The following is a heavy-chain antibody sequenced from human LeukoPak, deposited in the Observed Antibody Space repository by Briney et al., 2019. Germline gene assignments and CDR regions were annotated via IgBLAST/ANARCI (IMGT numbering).Heavy chain of an antibody. V-gene: IGHV2-5*02. CDR3: AHICRTKSPYSSEFDY. D-gene: IGHD6-25*01. CDR1: GFSLSTSGVG. J-gene: IGHJ4*02. Sequence: SGPTLVNPTQTLTLTCTFSGFSLSTSGVGVGWIRQPPGKALEWLALIYWDDDKRYSPSLKSRLTITKDTSKNQVVLTMTNMDPVDTATYYCAHICRTKSPYSSEFDYWGQGTLVTVSS. CDR2: IYWDDDK.